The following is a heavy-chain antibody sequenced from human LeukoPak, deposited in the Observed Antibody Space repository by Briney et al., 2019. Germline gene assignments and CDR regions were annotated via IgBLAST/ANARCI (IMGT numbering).Heavy chain of an antibody. J-gene: IGHJ5*02. CDR3: ASLIAAAGT. Sequence: SETLSLTCAVYGGSFSGYYWSWIRQPPGKGLEWIGEINHSGSTNYNPSLKSRATISVDTSKNQFSLKLSSVTAADTAVYYCASLIAAAGTWGQGTLVTVSS. CDR1: GGSFSGYY. CDR2: INHSGST. D-gene: IGHD6-13*01. V-gene: IGHV4-34*01.